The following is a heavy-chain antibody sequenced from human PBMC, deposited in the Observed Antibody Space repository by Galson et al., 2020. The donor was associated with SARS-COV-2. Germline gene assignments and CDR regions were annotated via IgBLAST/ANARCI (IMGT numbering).Heavy chain of an antibody. D-gene: IGHD2-8*01. CDR2: ISHSRST. V-gene: IGHV4-34*01. CDR3: ARGGSRPIMVFDYYYFYMDV. CDR1: GGSFSDYS. J-gene: IGHJ6*03. Sequence: SETLSLTCAVYGGSFSDYSWTWVRQPPGKGLEWIGEISHSRSTNYSPSLKSRVFMSVDTSKNQFSLKLRSVTAADTAVYYCARGGSRPIMVFDYYYFYMDVWGKGTTVTVSS.